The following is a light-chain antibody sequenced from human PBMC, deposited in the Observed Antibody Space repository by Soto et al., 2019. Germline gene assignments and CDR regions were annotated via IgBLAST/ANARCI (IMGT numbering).Light chain of an antibody. CDR2: LNSDGSH. CDR3: QTWGTGIHVV. J-gene: IGLJ2*01. Sequence: QAVVPQSPSASASLGASVKLTCTLSSGHSSYAIAWHQQQPEKGPRYLMKLNSDGSHSKGDGIPDRFSGSSSGAERYLTISSLQSEDEADYYCQTWGTGIHVVFGGGTKLTVL. CDR1: SGHSSYA. V-gene: IGLV4-69*01.